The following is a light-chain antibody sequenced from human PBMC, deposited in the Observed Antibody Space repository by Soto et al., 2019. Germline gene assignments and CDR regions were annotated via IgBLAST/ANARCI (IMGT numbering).Light chain of an antibody. CDR3: QQLNSYSIFT. V-gene: IGKV1-9*01. CDR1: QGISSY. Sequence: DIQLTQSPSFLSASVGDRVTITCRASQGISSYLAWYQQKPGKAPKLLIYAASTLQSGVPSRFSGSGSGTEFTLTISSLQPEDFATDYCQQLNSYSIFTFGPGTKVDIK. CDR2: AAS. J-gene: IGKJ3*01.